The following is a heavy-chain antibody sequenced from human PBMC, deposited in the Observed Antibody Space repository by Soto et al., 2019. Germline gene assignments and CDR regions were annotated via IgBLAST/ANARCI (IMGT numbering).Heavy chain of an antibody. CDR3: AKRLYFDGGSFDY. CDR2: INSDGSST. J-gene: IGHJ4*02. Sequence: GGSLRLSCAASGFTFSSYWMHWFRQAPGKGLVWVSRINSDGSSTSYADSVKGRFTISRDNSKNTLHLQMNSLRAEDTAVYYCAKRLYFDGGSFDYWGQGSLVTVSS. CDR1: GFTFSSYW. D-gene: IGHD3-22*01. V-gene: IGHV3-74*01.